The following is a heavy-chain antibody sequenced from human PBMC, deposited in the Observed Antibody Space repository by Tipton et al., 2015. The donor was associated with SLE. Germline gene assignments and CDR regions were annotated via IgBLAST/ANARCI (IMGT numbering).Heavy chain of an antibody. CDR2: IIHSGVT. V-gene: IGHV4-34*12. D-gene: IGHD3-22*01. Sequence: TLSLTCAVSGESFNGYFWTWIRQPPGKGLEWIAEIIHSGVTNYNPSLRSRVTISVDMSKNQVSLKLSSVTAADTAVYYCARSFDSGGYYDFWGQGTLVNASS. J-gene: IGHJ4*02. CDR1: GESFNGYF. CDR3: ARSFDSGGYYDF.